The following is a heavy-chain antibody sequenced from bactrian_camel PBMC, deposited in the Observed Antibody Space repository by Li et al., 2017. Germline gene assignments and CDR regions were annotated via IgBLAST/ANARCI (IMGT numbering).Heavy chain of an antibody. J-gene: IGHJ6*01. CDR2: IATGGGAA. V-gene: IGHV3S31*01. Sequence: DVQLVESGGGLVQPGGSLTLSCAASGFPFSNYAMAWVRQAPGKGLEWVSAIATGGGAAYYADSVKGRFTISQDNAKNTLYLQMNSLKPEDTAMYYCAAFSPVYSDYRRCADFGYWGQ. CDR1: GFPFSNYA. D-gene: IGHD4*01. CDR3: AAFSPVYSDYRRCADFGY.